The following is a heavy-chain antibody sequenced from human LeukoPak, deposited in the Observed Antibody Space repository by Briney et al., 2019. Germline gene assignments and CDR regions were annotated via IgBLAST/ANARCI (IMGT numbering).Heavy chain of an antibody. J-gene: IGHJ4*02. CDR1: GFTLDELS. V-gene: IGHV1-24*01. D-gene: IGHD3-9*01. Sequence: ASVKVSCKVSGFTLDELSMHWLRQAPGKGPEWMGGFDPEDGETVYAQKFQDRVTLTEDRSTDIAYMELGSLRFEDTAVYYCAIGGFDILTGYKKWGQGTLVTVSS. CDR2: FDPEDGET. CDR3: AIGGFDILTGYKK.